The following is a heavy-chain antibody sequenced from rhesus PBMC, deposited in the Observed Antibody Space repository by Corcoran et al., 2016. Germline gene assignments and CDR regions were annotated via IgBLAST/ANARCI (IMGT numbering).Heavy chain of an antibody. CDR3: AKYGSSYPRYFDI. D-gene: IGHD4-29*01. Sequence: EVQLVQSGAEVKRPGESLQLSCQPSGYRFPSSLISWVRQMPGNGLEWMGAIDPSDSDTRYSPSFQGQVTISADKSISTAYLQWSSLKASDSATYYCAKYGSSYPRYFDIWGPGTPITISS. CDR2: IDPSDSDT. J-gene: IGHJ2*01. CDR1: GYRFPSSL. V-gene: IGHV5-2*01.